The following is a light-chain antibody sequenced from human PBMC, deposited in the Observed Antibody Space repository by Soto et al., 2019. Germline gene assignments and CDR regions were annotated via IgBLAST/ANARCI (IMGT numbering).Light chain of an antibody. V-gene: IGLV3-1*01. Sequence: SYELTQPPSVSVSPVQTASITCSGDKLGDKYACWYQQKPGQSPVLVIYQDSKRPSGIPERFSGSNSGNTATLTISGTQAMDEADYYCQAWDSSSYVFGTGTKLTVL. CDR3: QAWDSSSYV. CDR1: KLGDKY. CDR2: QDS. J-gene: IGLJ1*01.